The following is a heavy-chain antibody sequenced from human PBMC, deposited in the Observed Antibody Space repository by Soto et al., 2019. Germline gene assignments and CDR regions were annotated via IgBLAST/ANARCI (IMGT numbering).Heavy chain of an antibody. CDR3: ARSLSYYDFWSGYYPNGMDL. V-gene: IGHV1-69*01. CDR2: IVPTFASA. J-gene: IGHJ6*02. CDR1: GDTSNNYV. Sequence: QVPLEQSGTEVKKPGSSVKVSYKASGDTSNNYVVSWVRQAPGQGLEWMGGIVPTFASANYAQKFQGRVSITADESTSTVYMELNSLMSEDTAVYYCARSLSYYDFWSGYYPNGMDLWGQGTTVTVSS. D-gene: IGHD3-3*01.